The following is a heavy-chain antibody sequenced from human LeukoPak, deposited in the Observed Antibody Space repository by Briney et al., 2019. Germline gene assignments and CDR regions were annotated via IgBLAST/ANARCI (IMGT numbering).Heavy chain of an antibody. V-gene: IGHV4-59*01. CDR1: GGSISSYY. Sequence: SETLSLTCTVSGGSISSYYWSWIRQPPGKGLEWIGYIYYSGSTSYNPSLKSRVTISVDTSKNQFSLKLSSVTAADTAVYYCAGLVPAANFDYWGQGTLVTVSS. CDR2: IYYSGST. J-gene: IGHJ4*02. CDR3: AGLVPAANFDY. D-gene: IGHD2-2*01.